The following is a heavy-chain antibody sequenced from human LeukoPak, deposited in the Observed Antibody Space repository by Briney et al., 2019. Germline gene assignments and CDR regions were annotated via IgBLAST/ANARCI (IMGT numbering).Heavy chain of an antibody. CDR2: IPYDGTNK. V-gene: IGHV3-30*02. CDR1: GLIFINHG. CDR3: VNGCDSRGYFCYFDY. D-gene: IGHD3-22*01. J-gene: IGHJ4*02. Sequence: GGSLRLSCTASGLIFINHGMHWVRQAPGKGLEWVAFIPYDGTNKYYADSVKGRFTISRDNSKNMLSLQMSSLRAEDTALYYCVNGCDSRGYFCYFDYWGQGALVTVSS.